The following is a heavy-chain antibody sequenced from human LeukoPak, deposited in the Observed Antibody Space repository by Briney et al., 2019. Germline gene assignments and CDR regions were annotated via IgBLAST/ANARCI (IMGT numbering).Heavy chain of an antibody. Sequence: ASVKVSCKASGYTFTSYGISWVRQAPGQGLEWMGWTSAYNGNTNYAQKLQGRVTMTTDTSTSTAYMELRSLRSDDTAVYYCARDRAVLLWFGELLHYWGQGTLVTVSS. CDR1: GYTFTSYG. V-gene: IGHV1-18*01. CDR3: ARDRAVLLWFGELLHY. D-gene: IGHD3-10*01. CDR2: TSAYNGNT. J-gene: IGHJ4*02.